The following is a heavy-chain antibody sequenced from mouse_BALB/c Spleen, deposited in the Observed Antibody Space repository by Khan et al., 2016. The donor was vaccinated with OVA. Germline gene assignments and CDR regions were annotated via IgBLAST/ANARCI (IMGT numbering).Heavy chain of an antibody. CDR1: GYTFTNYW. CDR3: ARNAYFGNDFAY. V-gene: IGHV1S81*02. CDR2: IYPGDGRV. J-gene: IGHJ2*01. Sequence: QVQLQQSGAELVKPGASVKLSCKASGYTFTNYWVHWVKQGPGKGLEWIGEIYPGDGRVNYNEKFKNKASLTVDRSSSTAYLPLSSLTSQDSAVYYCARNAYFGNDFAYWAQGTTLTVSS. D-gene: IGHD2-10*01.